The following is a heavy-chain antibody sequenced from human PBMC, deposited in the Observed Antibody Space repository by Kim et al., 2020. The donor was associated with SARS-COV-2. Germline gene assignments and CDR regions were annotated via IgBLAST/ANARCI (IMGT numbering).Heavy chain of an antibody. D-gene: IGHD3-10*01. V-gene: IGHV3-21*01. J-gene: IGHJ4*02. CDR2: MTSSSTYI. CDR3: AREGVDVVQPFDY. CDR1: GFSFSNYS. Sequence: GGSLRLSCAASGFSFSNYSMNWVRQAPGKGLEWVSSMTSSSTYIYYADSMKGRFTISRDNAQNSLYLQMDSLRAEDTAVYYCAREGVDVVQPFDYWGQGTLVTVSS.